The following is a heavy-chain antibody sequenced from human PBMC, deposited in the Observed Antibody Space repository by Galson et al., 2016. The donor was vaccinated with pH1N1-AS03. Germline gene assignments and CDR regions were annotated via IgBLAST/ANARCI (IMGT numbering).Heavy chain of an antibody. Sequence: CAISGDSVSRVTAAWNWIRQFPARGLEWLGRTSDRSKWFRWYNEYASFVEGRIIISADTSKNQVSLQLSSMTPEDTAVYYCARDHLGAGPSFDCWGQGTLVTVSS. J-gene: IGHJ4*02. D-gene: IGHD1-26*01. CDR3: ARDHLGAGPSFDC. CDR1: GDSVSRVTAA. CDR2: TSDRSKWFRWYN. V-gene: IGHV6-1*01.